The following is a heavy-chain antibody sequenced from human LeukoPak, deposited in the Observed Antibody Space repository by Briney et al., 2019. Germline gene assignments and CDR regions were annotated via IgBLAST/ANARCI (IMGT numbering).Heavy chain of an antibody. CDR1: GYTFTGYY. J-gene: IGHJ5*02. Sequence: ASVKVSCKASGYTFTGYYMHWVRQAPGQGLEWMGWINPNSGGTNYAQKFQGRVTMTRDTSISTAYMELSRLRSDDTAVYYCARDLIAAAGIPVYNWFDPWGQGTLVTVSS. V-gene: IGHV1-2*02. D-gene: IGHD6-13*01. CDR3: ARDLIAAAGIPVYNWFDP. CDR2: INPNSGGT.